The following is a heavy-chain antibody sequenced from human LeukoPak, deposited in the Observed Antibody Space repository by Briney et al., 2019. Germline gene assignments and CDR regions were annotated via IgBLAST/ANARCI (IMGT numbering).Heavy chain of an antibody. CDR1: GFAFNNYA. V-gene: IGHV3-23*01. CDR2: INDNDGQR. CDR3: AKTQWKVGATDYFDY. J-gene: IGHJ4*02. Sequence: PTGGSLRLSCAASGFAFNNYAMTWVRQAPGKGLEWVSNINDNDGQRHYADSVKGRFTISRDNSKNTLFLQMDSLRAEDTAVYYSAKTQWKVGATDYFDYWGQGILVTVSS. D-gene: IGHD1-26*01.